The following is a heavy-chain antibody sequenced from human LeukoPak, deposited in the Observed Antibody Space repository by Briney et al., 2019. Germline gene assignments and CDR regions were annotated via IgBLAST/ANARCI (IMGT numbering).Heavy chain of an antibody. J-gene: IGHJ4*02. D-gene: IGHD1-26*01. CDR1: SGSINSYY. V-gene: IGHV4-4*07. CDR2: IYTTGTT. CDR3: GRQGYTASYYFLDY. Sequence: SETLFLTCTVSSGSINSYYWGWVRQPPGKGLEWIGRIYTTGTTQYNPSLQSRVTMSVDTSTKQFSLNLRSMTAADTAVYYCGRQGYTASYYFLDYWSQGTLVAVS.